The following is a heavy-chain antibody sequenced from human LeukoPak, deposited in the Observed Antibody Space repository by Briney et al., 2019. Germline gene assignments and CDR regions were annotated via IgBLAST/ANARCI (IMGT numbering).Heavy chain of an antibody. CDR1: GGTFSSYA. V-gene: IGHV1-2*02. D-gene: IGHD3-9*01. J-gene: IGHJ6*03. Sequence: ASVKVSCKASGGTFSSYAISWVRQAPGQGLEWMGWINPNSGGTNYAQKFQGRVTMTRDTSISTAYMELSRLRSEDTAVYYCARGGYDILTGYYKSNYYYMDVWGKGTTVTISS. CDR2: INPNSGGT. CDR3: ARGGYDILTGYYKSNYYYMDV.